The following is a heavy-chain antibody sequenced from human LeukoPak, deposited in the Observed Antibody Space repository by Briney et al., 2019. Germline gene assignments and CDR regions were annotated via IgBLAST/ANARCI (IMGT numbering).Heavy chain of an antibody. CDR2: IWYDGSNK. CDR3: AKPTSGSGSFLIDY. Sequence: GGSLRLSCAASGFTFSSYGMHWVRQAPGKALEWVAVIWYDGSNKYYADSVKGRFTISRDNSKNTLYLQMNSLRAEDTAVYYCAKPTSGSGSFLIDYWGQGTLVTVSS. D-gene: IGHD1-26*01. J-gene: IGHJ4*02. CDR1: GFTFSSYG. V-gene: IGHV3-33*06.